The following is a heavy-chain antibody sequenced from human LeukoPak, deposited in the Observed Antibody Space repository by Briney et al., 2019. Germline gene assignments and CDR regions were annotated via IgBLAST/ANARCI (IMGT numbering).Heavy chain of an antibody. Sequence: GGSLRLSCAASGFTFSSYAMHWVRQAPGKGLEWVAVISYDGSNKYYADSLKGRFTISRDNSKNTLYLQMNSLRAEDTAVYYCARDTKLRVVTMIVVVITTFYYYYYYMDVWGIGTTVTVSS. CDR1: GFTFSSYA. CDR2: ISYDGSNK. D-gene: IGHD3-22*01. CDR3: ARDTKLRVVTMIVVVITTFYYYYYYMDV. V-gene: IGHV3-30-3*01. J-gene: IGHJ6*03.